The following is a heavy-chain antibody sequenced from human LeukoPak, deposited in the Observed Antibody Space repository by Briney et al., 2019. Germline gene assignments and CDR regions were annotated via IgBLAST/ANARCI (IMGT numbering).Heavy chain of an antibody. D-gene: IGHD6-19*01. CDR2: INPNSGGT. V-gene: IGHV1-2*02. J-gene: IGHJ4*02. Sequence: GASVKVSCKASGYTFTGYYMHWVRQAPGQGLEWMGWINPNSGGTQYPQKLQGRVTMTRDTSISTAYMELSRLRSDDTAVYYCARFNDSPYSIGWSTRGFDYWGQGTLVTVSS. CDR3: ARFNDSPYSIGWSTRGFDY. CDR1: GYTFTGYY.